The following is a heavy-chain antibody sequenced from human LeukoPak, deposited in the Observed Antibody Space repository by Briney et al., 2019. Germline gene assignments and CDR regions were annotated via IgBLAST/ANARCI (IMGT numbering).Heavy chain of an antibody. CDR2: ISYDGSNK. Sequence: GRSLRLSCAASGFTFSSYGMHWVRQAPGKGLEWVAVISYDGSNKYYADSVKGRFTISRDNSKNTLYLQMNSLRAEDTAVYYCAKGVGSSWDNWFDPWGQGTLVTVSS. D-gene: IGHD6-13*01. CDR3: AKGVGSSWDNWFDP. J-gene: IGHJ5*02. V-gene: IGHV3-30*18. CDR1: GFTFSSYG.